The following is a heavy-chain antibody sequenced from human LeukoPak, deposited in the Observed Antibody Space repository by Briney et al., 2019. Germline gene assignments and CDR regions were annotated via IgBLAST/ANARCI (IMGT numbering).Heavy chain of an antibody. CDR1: GFTVSSSY. Sequence: GGSLRLSCAASGFTVSSSYMIWVRQARGKGLEWVSVIYSGGCTYYADSVKGRFTISRDHSKNTLYLQMDSLRAEDTAVYYCARENGYKVFDYWGQGTLVTVSS. V-gene: IGHV3-53*01. CDR2: IYSGGCT. CDR3: ARENGYKVFDY. D-gene: IGHD5-24*01. J-gene: IGHJ4*02.